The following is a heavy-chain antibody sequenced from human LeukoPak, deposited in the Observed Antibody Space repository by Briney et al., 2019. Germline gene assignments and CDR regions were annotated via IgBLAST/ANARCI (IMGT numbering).Heavy chain of an antibody. CDR3: AKDRPSECSGGSCYFGFDY. D-gene: IGHD2-15*01. J-gene: IGHJ4*02. CDR1: GFTFSSYS. Sequence: GGSLRLSWAASGFTFSSYSMSWVRQAAGKGLEWVSAVSGSGGSTYYADAVKGRFTISRDNSKNTLYLQMNSLRAQDTAIYYCAKDRPSECSGGSCYFGFDYWGQGTLVTVSS. CDR2: VSGSGGST. V-gene: IGHV3-23*01.